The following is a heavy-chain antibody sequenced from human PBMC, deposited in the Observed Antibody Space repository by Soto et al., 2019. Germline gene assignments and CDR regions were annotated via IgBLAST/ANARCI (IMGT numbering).Heavy chain of an antibody. V-gene: IGHV5-51*01. Sequence: GESLKISCKGSGYSFTNYWIGWVRQMPGKGLEWVGIIYPGDSDPRYSPSFRGQVTISVDKSISTAHLQWSSLQASDTAMYYCARGIPGALNPYHFDYWGQGTLVTVSS. CDR3: ARGIPGALNPYHFDY. D-gene: IGHD1-20*01. J-gene: IGHJ4*02. CDR2: IYPGDSDP. CDR1: GYSFTNYW.